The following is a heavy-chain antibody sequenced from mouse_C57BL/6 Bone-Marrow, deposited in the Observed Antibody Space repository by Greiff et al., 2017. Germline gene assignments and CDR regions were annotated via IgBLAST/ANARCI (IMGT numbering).Heavy chain of an antibody. CDR1: GFNIKDDY. V-gene: IGHV14-4*01. CDR3: TTVHYYGSSRRYFDV. Sequence: EVQLQQSGAELVRPGASVKLSCTASGFNIKDDYMHWVKQRPEQGLAWIGWIDPENGDTEYASKFQGKATITADTASNTAYLQLSSLTSEDTAVYYCTTVHYYGSSRRYFDVWGTGTTVTVSS. D-gene: IGHD1-1*01. CDR2: IDPENGDT. J-gene: IGHJ1*03.